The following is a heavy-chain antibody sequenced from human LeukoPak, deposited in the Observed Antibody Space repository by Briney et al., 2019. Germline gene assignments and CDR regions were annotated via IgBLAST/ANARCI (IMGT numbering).Heavy chain of an antibody. CDR3: ARGSSSWFYYYYYGMDV. CDR2: IYYSGST. J-gene: IGHJ6*02. CDR1: GGSISSYY. V-gene: IGHV4-59*01. D-gene: IGHD6-13*01. Sequence: SETLSLTCTVSGGSISSYYWSWIRQPPGKGLEWIGYIYYSGSTNYNPSLKSRVTISVDTSKNQFSLKLSSVTAADTAVYYCARGSSSWFYYYYYGMDVWGQGTTVTVSS.